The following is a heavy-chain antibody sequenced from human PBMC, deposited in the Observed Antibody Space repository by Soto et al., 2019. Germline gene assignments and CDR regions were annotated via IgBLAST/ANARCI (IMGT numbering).Heavy chain of an antibody. D-gene: IGHD5-18*01. Sequence: QVQLVQSGAEVKKPGSSVKVSCKASGGTFSSYAISWVRQAPGQGLEWMGGIIPIFGTANYAQKFQGRVTIXXDXSXXTAYRELSSLRSEDTAVYYCARGASRGYSYGYCDYWGQGTLVTVSS. V-gene: IGHV1-69*12. CDR1: GGTFSSYA. CDR2: IIPIFGTA. J-gene: IGHJ4*02. CDR3: ARGASRGYSYGYCDY.